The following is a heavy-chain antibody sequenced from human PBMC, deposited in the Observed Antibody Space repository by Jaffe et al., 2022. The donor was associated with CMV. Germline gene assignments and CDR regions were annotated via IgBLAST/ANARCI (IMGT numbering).Heavy chain of an antibody. CDR1: GYTFTSYY. Sequence: QVQLVQSGAEVKKPGASVKVSCKASGYTFTSYYMHWVRQAPGQGLEWMGIINPSGGSTSYAQKFQGRVTMTRDTSTSTVYMELSSLRSEDTAVYYCARDGSSGYYPSGFDYWGQGTLVTVSS. CDR3: ARDGSSGYYPSGFDY. V-gene: IGHV1-46*01. D-gene: IGHD3-22*01. J-gene: IGHJ4*02. CDR2: INPSGGST.